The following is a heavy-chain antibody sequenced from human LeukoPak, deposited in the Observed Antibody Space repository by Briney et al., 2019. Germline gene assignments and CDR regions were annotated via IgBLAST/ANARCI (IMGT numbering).Heavy chain of an antibody. D-gene: IGHD4-11*01. CDR2: ISGSGGST. CDR1: GFTFSSYA. CDR3: AKVRSAVTTPLYFDY. V-gene: IGHV3-23*01. Sequence: GGSLRLSCAASGFTFSSYAMSWVRQAPGKGLEWVSAISGSGGSTYYADSVKGRFTISRDNSENTLYLQMNSLRAEDTAVYYCAKVRSAVTTPLYFDYWGQGTLVTVSS. J-gene: IGHJ4*02.